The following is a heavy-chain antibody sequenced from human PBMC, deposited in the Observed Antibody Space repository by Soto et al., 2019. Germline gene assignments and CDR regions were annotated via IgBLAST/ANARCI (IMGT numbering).Heavy chain of an antibody. D-gene: IGHD3-10*01. CDR3: AKDGVGSYYGSGSYYH. V-gene: IGHV3-23*01. J-gene: IGHJ5*02. CDR2: ISGSGGST. CDR1: GFTFSSYA. Sequence: PGGSLRLSCAASGFTFSSYAMSWVRQAPGKGLEWVSAISGSGGSTYYADSVKGRFTISRDNSKNTLYLQMNSLRAEDTTVYYCAKDGVGSYYGSGSYYHWGQGTLVTVSS.